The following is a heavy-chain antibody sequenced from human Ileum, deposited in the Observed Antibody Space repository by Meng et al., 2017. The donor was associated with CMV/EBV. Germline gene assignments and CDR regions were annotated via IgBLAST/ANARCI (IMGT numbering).Heavy chain of an antibody. CDR1: CGSVNKYF. Sequence: QVLLQGSGPRPLKPSGTLLRTCTVLCGSVNKYFWSWIRQSARKGLEWIGRFYSRDPYNHHPSLDSRVTMSLDTSKNQFSLNLRSVTAADTATYYCARGPGASTREGFDYWGLGTLVTVSS. CDR2: FYSRDPY. D-gene: IGHD1-26*01. CDR3: ARGPGASTREGFDY. V-gene: IGHV4-4*07. J-gene: IGHJ4*02.